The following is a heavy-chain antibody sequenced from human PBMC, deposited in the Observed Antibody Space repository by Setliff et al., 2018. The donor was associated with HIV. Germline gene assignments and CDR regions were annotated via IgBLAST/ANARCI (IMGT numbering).Heavy chain of an antibody. CDR1: GVTFNYSF. V-gene: IGHV1-69*13. J-gene: IGHJ1*01. D-gene: IGHD3-22*01. Sequence: GASVKVSCKASGVTFNYSFITWVRQAPGQSLEWMGGVVPTIHEATYAQEFQGRVTITADESATTVYMEMSGLTSEDTAIYYCARGADASGYFYREYFQHWGQGTLVTVSS. CDR2: VVPTIHEA. CDR3: ARGADASGYFYREYFQH.